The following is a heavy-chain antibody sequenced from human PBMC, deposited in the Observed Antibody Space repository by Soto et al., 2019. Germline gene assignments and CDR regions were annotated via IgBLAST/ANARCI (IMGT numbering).Heavy chain of an antibody. CDR2: ISNSGHLI. CDR1: GFSFSDHY. Sequence: SLRLSCAASGFSFSDHYMSWIRQAPGKGLEWVSYISNSGHLIYYADSVKGRFTISRDNAKNSLYLQMNSLRAEDTAMYYCARNSVYHDFWSGEYYFDYWGQGTLVTVSS. D-gene: IGHD3-3*01. CDR3: ARNSVYHDFWSGEYYFDY. V-gene: IGHV3-11*01. J-gene: IGHJ4*02.